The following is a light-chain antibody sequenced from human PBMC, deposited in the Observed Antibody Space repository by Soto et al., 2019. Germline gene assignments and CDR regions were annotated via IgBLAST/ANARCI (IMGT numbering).Light chain of an antibody. Sequence: DIQITPSPSTLSASVGDRVTITCRASESIRTWLAWYQHKPGKAPKFLIYDASTLESGVPSRFSGSGPGTEFTLTISSLQPDDFATYYCQQYNNYPRTFGQGTKVDIK. J-gene: IGKJ1*01. CDR2: DAS. CDR3: QQYNNYPRT. V-gene: IGKV1-5*01. CDR1: ESIRTW.